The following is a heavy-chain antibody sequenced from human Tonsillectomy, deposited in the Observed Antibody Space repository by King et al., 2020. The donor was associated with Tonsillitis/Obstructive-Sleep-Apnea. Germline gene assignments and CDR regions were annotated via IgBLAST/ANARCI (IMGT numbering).Heavy chain of an antibody. CDR1: GGSISSSSYY. Sequence: QLQESGPGLVKPSETLSLTCTVSGGSISSSSYYWGWIRQSPGKGLEWIGSIYYSGRTYYNPSLKSRVTIFVDTFKNQFSLKLSSVTAADTAVYYCASLYQLLYDGWFDSWGQGTLVTVSS. V-gene: IGHV4-39*01. CDR3: ASLYQLLYDGWFDS. D-gene: IGHD2-2*02. CDR2: IYYSGRT. J-gene: IGHJ5*01.